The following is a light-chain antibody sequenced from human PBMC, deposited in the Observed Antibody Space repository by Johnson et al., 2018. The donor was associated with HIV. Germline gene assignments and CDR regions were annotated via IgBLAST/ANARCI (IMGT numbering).Light chain of an antibody. J-gene: IGLJ1*01. V-gene: IGLV1-51*02. CDR3: GTWVSSLSARDV. CDR2: ENT. Sequence: QSVLTQPPSVSAAPGQKVTISCSGSSSNIGNNYVSWYQQLPGTAPKLLIYENTKRPSGIPDRFSGSRSGTSATLGITGLQTGDEADYYCGTWVSSLSARDVFGTGTKVTVL. CDR1: SSNIGNNY.